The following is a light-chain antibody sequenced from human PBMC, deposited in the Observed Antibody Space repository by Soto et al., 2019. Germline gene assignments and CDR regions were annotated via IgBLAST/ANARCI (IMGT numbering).Light chain of an antibody. J-gene: IGKJ5*01. CDR1: QSIVQSDGIAY. V-gene: IGKV2-30*02. Sequence: DVMTQSPLALPVTLGQPASISCRSNQSIVQSDGIAYLSWFQQRPGRSPRCLIYTVSTRQCGVPARFSGSGPGTDFALKISRVEAEDVGVYYCLQRTHWPITFGQGTRLEIK. CDR2: TVS. CDR3: LQRTHWPIT.